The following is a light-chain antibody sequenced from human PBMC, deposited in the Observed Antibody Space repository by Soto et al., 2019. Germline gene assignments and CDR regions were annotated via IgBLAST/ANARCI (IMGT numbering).Light chain of an antibody. J-gene: IGLJ2*01. Sequence: QSVLTQPPSASGTPGQRVTISCSGSGSSIGTNTVNWYRQLPGTAPKLLLYGDNQRPAGVPDRFSGSKSGTSASLAISGLQSEDEADYYCAAWDGRLNNVLFGGGTKLTVL. CDR1: GSSIGTNT. CDR3: AAWDGRLNNVL. V-gene: IGLV1-44*01. CDR2: GDN.